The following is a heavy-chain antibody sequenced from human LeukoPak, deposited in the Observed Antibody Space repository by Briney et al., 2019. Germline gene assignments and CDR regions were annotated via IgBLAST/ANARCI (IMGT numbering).Heavy chain of an antibody. CDR3: ARDRGELWFGELPTGWFDP. CDR2: LDHSGST. Sequence: PSETLSLTCAVSGYSISSGYYWGWIRQPPGKGLEWIGRLDHSGSTYYNPSLKSRVTISVDTSKNQFSLKLSSVTAADTAVYYCARDRGELWFGELPTGWFDPWGQGTLVTVSS. CDR1: GYSISSGYY. J-gene: IGHJ5*02. D-gene: IGHD3-10*01. V-gene: IGHV4-38-2*02.